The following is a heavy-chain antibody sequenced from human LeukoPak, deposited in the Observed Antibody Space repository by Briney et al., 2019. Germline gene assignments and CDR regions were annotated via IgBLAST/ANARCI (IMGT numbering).Heavy chain of an antibody. V-gene: IGHV3-30*04. Sequence: PGGSLRLSCVVSGLTLSNYAMHWVRQAPGKGLEWVAVITDDGSAKFYAGSVKGRFTISRDNAKNSLYLQMNSLRDEDTAVYYCAREVITMVRGVIITWFDPWGQGTLVTVSS. CDR2: ITDDGSAK. CDR3: AREVITMVRGVIITWFDP. CDR1: GLTLSNYA. J-gene: IGHJ5*02. D-gene: IGHD3-10*01.